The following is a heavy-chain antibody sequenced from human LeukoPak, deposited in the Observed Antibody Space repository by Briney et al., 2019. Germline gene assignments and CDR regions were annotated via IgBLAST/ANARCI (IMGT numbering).Heavy chain of an antibody. CDR3: ARDSSGSLLHVFDI. CDR1: GYTFTNYA. CDR2: INGGNGDT. V-gene: IGHV1-3*01. Sequence: ASVKVSCKASGYTFTNYAIHWVRQAPGQRLEWMGWINGGNGDTRYSQKFQGRVTITRETSASIGYMELSSLRSEDTAVYYCARDSSGSLLHVFDIWGQGTMVTVSS. J-gene: IGHJ3*02. D-gene: IGHD3-22*01.